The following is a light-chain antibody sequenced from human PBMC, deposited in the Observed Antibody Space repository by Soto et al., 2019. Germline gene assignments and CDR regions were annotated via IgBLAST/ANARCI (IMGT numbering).Light chain of an antibody. V-gene: IGLV1-40*01. CDR2: VNT. CDR1: SSNIGADFG. CDR3: QSYDRSLSCWV. J-gene: IGLJ3*02. Sequence: QSVLTQPPSVSGAPGQTITISCTGSSSNIGADFGVHWYQQLPGAAPKLVIFVNTNRPSGVPDRFSGSKSGTSASLAITGLQAEDEADYYCQSYDRSLSCWVFGTGTKLTVL.